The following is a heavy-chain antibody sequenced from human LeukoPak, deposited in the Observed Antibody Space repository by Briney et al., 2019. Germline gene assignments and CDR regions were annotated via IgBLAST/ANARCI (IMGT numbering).Heavy chain of an antibody. CDR2: ISFDGSNK. CDR3: ARARLTVRDLFDY. V-gene: IGHV3-30-3*01. CDR1: GFTFSDYA. Sequence: GGSLRLSCAVSGFTFSDYAMHWVRQAPGKGLEWVAVISFDGSNKYYADSVKGRFTISRDSSENTLYLQINSLRAEDTAVYYCARARLTVRDLFDYWGQGTLVTVSS. D-gene: IGHD4-17*01. J-gene: IGHJ4*02.